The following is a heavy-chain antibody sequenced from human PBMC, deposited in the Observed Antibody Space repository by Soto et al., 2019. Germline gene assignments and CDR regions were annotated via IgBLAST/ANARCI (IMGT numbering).Heavy chain of an antibody. J-gene: IGHJ4*02. Sequence: ASVKVSCKASGGTFSSYAISWVRQAPGQGLEWMGGIIPIFGTANYAQKFQGRVTITADESTSTAYMELSSLRSEDTAVYYCARARSPYCSGGSCYPDYWGQGTLVTVSS. CDR3: ARARSPYCSGGSCYPDY. D-gene: IGHD2-15*01. V-gene: IGHV1-69*13. CDR1: GGTFSSYA. CDR2: IIPIFGTA.